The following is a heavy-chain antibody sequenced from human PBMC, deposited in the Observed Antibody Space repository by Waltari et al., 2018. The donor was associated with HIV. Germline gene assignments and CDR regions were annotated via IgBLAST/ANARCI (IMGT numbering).Heavy chain of an antibody. V-gene: IGHV4-39*01. D-gene: IGHD6-19*01. CDR1: GGSISSSSYY. CDR2: IYYSAHT. Sequence: QLQLQESGPGLVKPSETLSLTCTVSGGSISSSSYYWGWIRQPPGKGLEWIGSIYYSAHTYYNTSLKSRVTISVDTSKNKFSLKLSSVTAADTAVYYCVDSSGGRWFDPWGQGTLVTVSS. CDR3: VDSSGGRWFDP. J-gene: IGHJ5*02.